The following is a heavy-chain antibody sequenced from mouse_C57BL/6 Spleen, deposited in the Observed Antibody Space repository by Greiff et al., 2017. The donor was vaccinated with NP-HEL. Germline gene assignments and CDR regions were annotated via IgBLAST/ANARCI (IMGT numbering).Heavy chain of an antibody. V-gene: IGHV1-15*01. CDR1: GYTFTDYE. CDR3: TRWKRGNYVSYYFDY. Sequence: LVRPGASVTLSCKASGYTFTDYEMHWVKQTPVHGLEWIGAIDPETGGTAYNQKFKGKAILTADKSPSTAYMELRSLTSDDSAVYYCTRWKRGNYVSYYFDYWGQGTTLTVSS. D-gene: IGHD2-1*01. CDR2: IDPETGGT. J-gene: IGHJ2*01.